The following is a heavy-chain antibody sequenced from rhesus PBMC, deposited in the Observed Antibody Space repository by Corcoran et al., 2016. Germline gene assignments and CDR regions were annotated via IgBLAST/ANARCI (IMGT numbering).Heavy chain of an antibody. D-gene: IGHD2-21*01. CDR2: IYGNSGST. J-gene: IGHJ6*01. CDR1: GGSISDSYY. Sequence: QVQLQESGPGLVKPSETLSLTCAVSGGSISDSYYWNWIRQPPGKGLEWIGNIYGNSGSTYYHPSLKSRVTISKDTSKNQFFLKLSSVTAADTTVYYCASYCTGSGCYEYGLDSWGQGVVVTVSS. V-gene: IGHV4S9*01. CDR3: ASYCTGSGCYEYGLDS.